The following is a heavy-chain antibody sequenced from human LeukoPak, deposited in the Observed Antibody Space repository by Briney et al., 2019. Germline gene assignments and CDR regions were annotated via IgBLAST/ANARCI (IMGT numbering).Heavy chain of an antibody. J-gene: IGHJ4*02. CDR1: GGTFSSYA. D-gene: IGHD3-3*01. CDR3: ARGDFWSGSFDY. Sequence: SVKVSCKASGGTFSSYAISWVRQAPGQGLEWMGRIIPIFGTANYAQKFQGRVTITTDESTSTAYMELSSLRPEDTAVYYCARGDFWSGSFDYWGQGTLVTVSS. V-gene: IGHV1-69*05. CDR2: IIPIFGTA.